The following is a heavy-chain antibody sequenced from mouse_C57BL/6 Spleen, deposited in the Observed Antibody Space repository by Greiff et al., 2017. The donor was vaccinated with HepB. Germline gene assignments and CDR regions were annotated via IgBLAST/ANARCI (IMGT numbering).Heavy chain of an antibody. J-gene: IGHJ3*01. Sequence: QVQLQQSGAELVRPGSSVKLSCKASGYTFTSYWMDWVKQRPGQGLEWIGNIYPSDSETHYNQKFKDKATLTVDKSSSTAYMQLSSLTSEDSAVYYCARRDGYSAWFAYWGQGTLVTVSA. V-gene: IGHV1-61*01. CDR2: IYPSDSET. D-gene: IGHD2-3*01. CDR1: GYTFTSYW. CDR3: ARRDGYSAWFAY.